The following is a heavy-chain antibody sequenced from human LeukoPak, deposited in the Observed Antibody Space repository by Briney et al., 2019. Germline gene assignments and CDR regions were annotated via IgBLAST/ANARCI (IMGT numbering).Heavy chain of an antibody. V-gene: IGHV4-39*01. J-gene: IGHJ4*02. CDR2: IYYSGST. D-gene: IGHD6-13*01. CDR3: ARRGGPSSWFEDPYYFDY. Sequence: SETLSLTCTVSGGSISSSSYYWGWIRQPPGKGLEWIGSIYYSGSTYYNPSLKSRVTISVDTSKNQFSLKLSSVTAADTAVYYCARRGGPSSWFEDPYYFDYWGQGTLVTVSS. CDR1: GGSISSSSYY.